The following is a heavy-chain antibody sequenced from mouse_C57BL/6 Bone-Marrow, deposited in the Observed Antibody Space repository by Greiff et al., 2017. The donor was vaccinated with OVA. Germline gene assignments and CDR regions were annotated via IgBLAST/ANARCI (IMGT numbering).Heavy chain of an antibody. CDR3: ARRTGTWGFDY. V-gene: IGHV1-55*01. D-gene: IGHD4-1*01. J-gene: IGHJ2*01. CDR2: IYPGSGSI. Sequence: QVQLQQPGAELVKPGASVKMSCKASGYTFTSYWITWVKQRPGQGLEWIGDIYPGSGSINYNEKFKSKATLTVDTSSSTAYMQLSSLTSEDTAVYYCARRTGTWGFDYWGQGTTLTVSS. CDR1: GYTFTSYW.